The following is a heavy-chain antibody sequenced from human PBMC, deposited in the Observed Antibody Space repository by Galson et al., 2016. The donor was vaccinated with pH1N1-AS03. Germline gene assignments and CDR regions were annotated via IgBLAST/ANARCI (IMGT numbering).Heavy chain of an antibody. CDR1: GGSISSYY. V-gene: IGHV4-59*08. CDR3: ARFPDYGDDVGY. CDR2: IFYNGTT. D-gene: IGHD4-17*01. J-gene: IGHJ4*02. Sequence: SETLSLTCTVSGGSISSYYWSWIRQPPGKRLEWIGYIFYNGTTNYNPSLKSRVTISVDTSKNQFSLKLTSVTAADTDVYYCARFPDYGDDVGYWGQGTLVTVSS.